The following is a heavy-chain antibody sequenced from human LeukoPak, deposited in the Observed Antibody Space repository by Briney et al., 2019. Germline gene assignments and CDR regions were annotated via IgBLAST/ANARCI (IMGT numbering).Heavy chain of an antibody. D-gene: IGHD2-2*01. CDR2: ISSSGTTI. J-gene: IGHJ4*02. CDR1: GFTFSSYS. CDR3: ARDAGGYCSSTSCYSFDY. Sequence: GGSLRLSCAASGFTFSSYSMNWVRQAPGKGLEWVSDISSSGTTISYADSVKGRFTISRDNAKNSLYLQMNSLRAEDTAVYYCARDAGGYCSSTSCYSFDYWGQGTLATVSS. V-gene: IGHV3-48*01.